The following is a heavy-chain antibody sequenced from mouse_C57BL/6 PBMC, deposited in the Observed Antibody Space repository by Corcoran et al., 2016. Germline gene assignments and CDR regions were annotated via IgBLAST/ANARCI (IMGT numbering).Heavy chain of an antibody. CDR3: ARSGYYGSSLDY. J-gene: IGHJ2*01. V-gene: IGHV1-75*01. CDR1: GYTFTDYY. Sequence: QVQLQQSGPELVKPGASVKISCKASGYTFTDYYINWVKQRPGQGLEGIGWIFPGSGSTYYNEKFKGKATLTVDNSSSTAYMLLSSLTTEDSAVYFCARSGYYGSSLDYWGQGTTLTVSS. D-gene: IGHD1-1*01. CDR2: IFPGSGST.